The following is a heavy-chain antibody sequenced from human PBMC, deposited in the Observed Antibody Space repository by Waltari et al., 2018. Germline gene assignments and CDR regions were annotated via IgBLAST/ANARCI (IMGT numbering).Heavy chain of an antibody. Sequence: QVQLQESGPGLVKPSETLSLTCAVSGYSISSGYYWGWIRQPPGKGLEWIGSIYHSGSTYYNPSLKSRVTISVDTSKNQCSLKLSSVTAADTAVYYCASASVAGTFDYWGQGTLVTVSS. D-gene: IGHD6-19*01. CDR3: ASASVAGTFDY. CDR2: IYHSGST. J-gene: IGHJ4*02. CDR1: GYSISSGYY. V-gene: IGHV4-38-2*01.